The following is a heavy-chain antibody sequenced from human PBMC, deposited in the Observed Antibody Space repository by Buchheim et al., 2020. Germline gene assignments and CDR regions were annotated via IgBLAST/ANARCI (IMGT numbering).Heavy chain of an antibody. Sequence: EAQLVESGGGLVQPGGSLRLSCAASGFPFSSFEMNWFRQAPGKGPEWIAYIRSSGSTTSYADSVRGRFTISRDAAKNSLYLQMNSLRAEDTAVYYCARGNPKSGYCSGNNCYWGQGTL. J-gene: IGHJ1*01. D-gene: IGHD2-2*03. V-gene: IGHV3-48*03. CDR1: GFPFSSFE. CDR2: IRSSGSTT. CDR3: ARGNPKSGYCSGNNCY.